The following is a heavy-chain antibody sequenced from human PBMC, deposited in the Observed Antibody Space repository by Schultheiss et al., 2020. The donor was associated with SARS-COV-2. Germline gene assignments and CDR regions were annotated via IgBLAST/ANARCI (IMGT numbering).Heavy chain of an antibody. J-gene: IGHJ4*02. CDR3: ARASTETLALPDDY. CDR2: IYYSGST. CDR1: GYSISSGYY. Sequence: SQTLSLTCTVSGYSISSGYYWGWIRQPPGKGLEWIGYIYYSGSTNYNPSLKSRVTISVDTSKKNFSLKLRSVTDADTALYYCARASTETLALPDDYWGQGTLVTVSS. V-gene: IGHV4-61*03. D-gene: IGHD4-17*01.